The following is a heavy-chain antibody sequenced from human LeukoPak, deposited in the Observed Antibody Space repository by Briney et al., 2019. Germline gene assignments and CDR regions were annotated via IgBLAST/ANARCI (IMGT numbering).Heavy chain of an antibody. CDR3: ARDKGHYYDSSGYPLYYFDH. J-gene: IGHJ4*02. D-gene: IGHD3-22*01. CDR2: IWYDGSNK. V-gene: IGHV3-33*08. CDR1: GFTFSFYG. Sequence: PGGSRRLSCAASGFTFSFYGIHWGRKSPGKGLEWVAVIWYDGSNKYYADSVKGRFTISRDNPKNTLYRQMNSLRAEDTAVYYCARDKGHYYDSSGYPLYYFDHWGQGTLVTVCS.